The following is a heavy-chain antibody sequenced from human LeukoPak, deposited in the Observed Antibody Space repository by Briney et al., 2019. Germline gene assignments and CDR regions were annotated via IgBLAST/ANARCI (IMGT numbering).Heavy chain of an antibody. CDR1: GFTFSSYG. V-gene: IGHV3-30*18. CDR3: AKGFDINYYYYMDV. J-gene: IGHJ6*03. D-gene: IGHD3-10*01. CDR2: ISYDGSNK. Sequence: PGGSLRLSCAASGFTFSSYGMHWVRQAPGKGLEWVAVISYDGSNKYYADSVKGRFTISRDNSKNTLYLQMNSLRAEDTAVYYCAKGFDINYYYYMDVWGKGTTVTVSS.